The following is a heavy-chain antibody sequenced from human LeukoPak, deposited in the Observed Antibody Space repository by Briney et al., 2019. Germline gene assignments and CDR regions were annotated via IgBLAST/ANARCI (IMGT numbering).Heavy chain of an antibody. D-gene: IGHD3-22*01. J-gene: IGHJ4*02. CDR3: ARESYDSSAYYATYFFDY. Sequence: GSVMVSCKASGYTFTGYYVHWVRQAPGQGLEWLAWINPNSGGTNYAQKFQGRVTMTRDTSITTAYLELSSLRSDDTAVYYCARESYDSSAYYATYFFDYWGQGTLVSVS. CDR2: INPNSGGT. V-gene: IGHV1-2*02. CDR1: GYTFTGYY.